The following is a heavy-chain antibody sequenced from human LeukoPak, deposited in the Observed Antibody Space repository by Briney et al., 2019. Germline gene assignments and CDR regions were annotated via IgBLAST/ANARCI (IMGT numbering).Heavy chain of an antibody. J-gene: IGHJ4*02. V-gene: IGHV3-23*01. D-gene: IGHD3-10*01. CDR1: GFIFSSSA. CDR2: VTGSGDSA. Sequence: PGGSLRLSCAASGFIFSSSAMSWVRQAPGKGLEWVSAVTGSGDSAYYADSVKGRFTVSRDNSKNTLYLRMNSLRAEDTAVYYCAKARLVRGVIMTPFYFDYWGQGTLVTLSS. CDR3: AKARLVRGVIMTPFYFDY.